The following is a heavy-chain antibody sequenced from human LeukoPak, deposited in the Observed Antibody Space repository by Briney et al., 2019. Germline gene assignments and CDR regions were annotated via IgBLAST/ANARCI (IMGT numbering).Heavy chain of an antibody. CDR1: GFTFRSYA. CDR2: ISSSSSYI. D-gene: IGHD4/OR15-4a*01. CDR3: ARVEGLYYFDY. J-gene: IGHJ4*02. Sequence: GGSLRLSCAASGFTFRSYAMNWVRQVPGKGLEWVSYISSSSSYIYYADSVKGRFTISRDNAKNSLYLQMNSLRAEDMSVYYCARVEGLYYFDYWGQGTLVTVSS. V-gene: IGHV3-21*01.